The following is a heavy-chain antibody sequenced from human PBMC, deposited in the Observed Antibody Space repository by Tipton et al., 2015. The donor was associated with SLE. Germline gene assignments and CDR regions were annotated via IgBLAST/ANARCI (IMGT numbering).Heavy chain of an antibody. CDR3: ARGKTAAAIVY. Sequence: TLSLTCTVSGDTIDGNTYFWDWIRQPPGKGLMLIGSISYSGATSYNPSLKSRVTISVDTSKNHFSLSLISVTAADTAVYYCARGKTAAAIVYWGQGTLVSVSS. CDR1: GDTIDGNTYF. V-gene: IGHV4-39*07. J-gene: IGHJ4*02. CDR2: ISYSGAT. D-gene: IGHD6-13*01.